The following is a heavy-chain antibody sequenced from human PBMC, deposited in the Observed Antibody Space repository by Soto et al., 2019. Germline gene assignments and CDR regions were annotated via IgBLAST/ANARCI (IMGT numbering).Heavy chain of an antibody. CDR3: ARETQYYDFWSGYWGPDYYYYYGMDV. Sequence: ASVKVSCKASGYTFTGYYIHWVRQAPGQGLEWMGWINPNSGGTNYAQKFQGWVTMTRDTSISTAYMELSRLRSDDTAVYYCARETQYYDFWSGYWGPDYYYYYGMDVWGQGTTVTVSS. J-gene: IGHJ6*02. CDR1: GYTFTGYY. CDR2: INPNSGGT. V-gene: IGHV1-2*04. D-gene: IGHD3-3*01.